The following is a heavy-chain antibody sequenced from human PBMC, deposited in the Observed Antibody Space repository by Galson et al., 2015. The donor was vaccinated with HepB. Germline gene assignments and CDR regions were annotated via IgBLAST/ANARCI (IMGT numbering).Heavy chain of an antibody. D-gene: IGHD3-10*01. CDR1: GFTFSSYS. CDR2: ISSSSSYK. J-gene: IGHJ4*02. Sequence: SLRLSCAASGFTFSSYSLIWVRQTPGKGLEWVSSISSSSSYKHYADSVKGRFTISRDNAKNSLYLQMNSLRAEDTAVYYCAREFMVRGVPPGANRHFDYWGQGTLVTVSS. V-gene: IGHV3-21*01. CDR3: AREFMVRGVPPGANRHFDY.